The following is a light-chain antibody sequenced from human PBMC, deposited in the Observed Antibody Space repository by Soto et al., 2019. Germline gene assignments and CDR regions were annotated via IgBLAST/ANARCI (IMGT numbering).Light chain of an antibody. V-gene: IGLV1-40*01. CDR3: QSYDSSLSGYV. Sequence: QSVLTQPTSLSGAPGQRVTISCTGSSSNIGAGYVVHWHQHLPGTPPKLLIYGNSNRPSGVPDRFSGSKSGTSASLAITGLQAEDEADYYCQSYDSSLSGYVFGTGTKVTVL. CDR1: SSNIGAGYV. J-gene: IGLJ1*01. CDR2: GNS.